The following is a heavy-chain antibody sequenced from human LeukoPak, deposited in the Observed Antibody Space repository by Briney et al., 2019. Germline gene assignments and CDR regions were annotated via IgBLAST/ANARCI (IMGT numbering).Heavy chain of an antibody. Sequence: SVKVSFKASGGTFISYAISWVRQAPGQGLEWMGRIIPILGIANYAQKFQGRVTITADKFTSTAYMELSGLRSEDTAVYYCARFEGYCSGGSCATHNWFDPWGQGTLVTVSS. CDR2: IIPILGIA. CDR1: GGTFISYA. V-gene: IGHV1-69*04. D-gene: IGHD2-15*01. J-gene: IGHJ5*02. CDR3: ARFEGYCSGGSCATHNWFDP.